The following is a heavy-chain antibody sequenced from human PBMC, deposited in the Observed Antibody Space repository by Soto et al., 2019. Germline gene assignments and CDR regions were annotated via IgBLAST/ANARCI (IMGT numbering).Heavy chain of an antibody. Sequence: GGSLRLSCAASGFTFSNYWMSWDRQAPGKGLEWVANIKEDGSEKYYVDSVKGRFTISRDNAKNSLYLQMNSLRAEDTALYYCARERELYSRWGQGTQVTVSS. J-gene: IGHJ4*02. CDR3: ARERELYSR. D-gene: IGHD1-26*01. CDR1: GFTFSNYW. CDR2: IKEDGSEK. V-gene: IGHV3-7*01.